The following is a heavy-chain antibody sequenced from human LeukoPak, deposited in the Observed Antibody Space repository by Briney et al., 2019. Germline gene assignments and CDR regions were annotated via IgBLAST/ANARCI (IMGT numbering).Heavy chain of an antibody. CDR1: GGSFSGYY. CDR2: INHSGST. J-gene: IGHJ4*02. V-gene: IGHV4-34*01. D-gene: IGHD3-22*01. Sequence: ASETLSLTCAVYGGSFSGYYWSWIRQPPGKGLEWIGEINHSGSTNYNPSLKSRVTISVDTSKNQFSLKLSSVTAADTAVYYCARVPPYYDSSGHGPYYFDYWGRGTLVTVSS. CDR3: ARVPPYYDSSGHGPYYFDY.